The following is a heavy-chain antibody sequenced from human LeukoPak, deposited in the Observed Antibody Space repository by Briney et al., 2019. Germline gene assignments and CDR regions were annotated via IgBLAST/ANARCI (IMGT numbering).Heavy chain of an antibody. CDR2: FDPEDGET. D-gene: IGHD2-15*01. Sequence: ASVKVSCKVSGYTLTELSMHWVRQAPGKGLEWMGGFDPEDGETIYAQKFQGRVTMTEDTSTDTAYMELSNLRSEDTAVYYCATGYGSGEHYYYYMDVWGKGTTVTVSS. V-gene: IGHV1-24*01. CDR1: GYTLTELS. J-gene: IGHJ6*03. CDR3: ATGYGSGEHYYYYMDV.